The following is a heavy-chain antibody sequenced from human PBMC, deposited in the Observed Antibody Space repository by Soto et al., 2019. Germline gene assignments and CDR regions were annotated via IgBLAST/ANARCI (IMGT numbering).Heavy chain of an antibody. D-gene: IGHD6-19*01. CDR2: IYYDGSNE. CDR1: RFTFSSHG. Sequence: QVQLVESGGVVVQPGRSLRLSCAASRFTFSSHGMHWVRQAPGKGLEWVAVIYYDGSNEYYADSVKGRFTISRDNSKNTLYLQMNSLRAEDTAVYYCARDYSSTSYGFDSWGQGTLVTVSS. CDR3: ARDYSSTSYGFDS. V-gene: IGHV3-33*01. J-gene: IGHJ4*02.